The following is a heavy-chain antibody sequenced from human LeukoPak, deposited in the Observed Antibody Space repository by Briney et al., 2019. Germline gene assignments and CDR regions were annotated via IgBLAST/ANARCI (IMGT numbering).Heavy chain of an antibody. CDR3: ARGGIPDY. CDR1: GGSISRGSYH. D-gene: IGHD2-21*01. Sequence: SETLSLTCTVSGGSISRGSYHWSWIRQPAGKGLEWIGRFYTSGTPIYNPSLKSRVTILVDTSRNQFSLKLTSVTAADTAVYYCARGGIPDYWGQGILVTVSS. V-gene: IGHV4-61*02. J-gene: IGHJ4*02. CDR2: FYTSGTP.